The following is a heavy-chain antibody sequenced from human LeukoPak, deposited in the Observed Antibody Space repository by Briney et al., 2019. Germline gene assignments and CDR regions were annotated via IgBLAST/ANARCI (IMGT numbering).Heavy chain of an antibody. J-gene: IGHJ5*02. V-gene: IGHV4-39*07. CDR3: ASGSSSWYRGPRNWFDP. D-gene: IGHD6-13*01. CDR1: GGSISSSSYY. Sequence: SETLSLTCTVSGGSISSSSYYWGWIRQPPGKGLEWIGSIYYSGSTYYNPSLKSLVTISVDTSKNQFSLKLSSVTAADTAVYYCASGSSSWYRGPRNWFDPWGQGTLVTVSS. CDR2: IYYSGST.